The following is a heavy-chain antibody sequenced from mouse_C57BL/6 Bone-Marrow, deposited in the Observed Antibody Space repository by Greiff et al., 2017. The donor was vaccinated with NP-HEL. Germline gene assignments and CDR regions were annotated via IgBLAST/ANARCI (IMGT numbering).Heavy chain of an antibody. V-gene: IGHV3-6*01. J-gene: IGHJ2*01. D-gene: IGHD1-1*01. Sequence: ESGPGLVKPSQSLSLTCSVTGYSITSGYYWNWIRQFPGNKLEWMGYISYDGSNNYNPSLKNRISITRDTSKNQFFLKLNSVTTEDTATYYCARRYYYGRRMYYFDYWGQGTTLTVSS. CDR2: ISYDGSN. CDR3: ARRYYYGRRMYYFDY. CDR1: GYSITSGYY.